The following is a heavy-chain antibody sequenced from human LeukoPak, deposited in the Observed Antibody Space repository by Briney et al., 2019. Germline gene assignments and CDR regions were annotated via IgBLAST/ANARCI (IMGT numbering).Heavy chain of an antibody. Sequence: GGSLRPSCAASGFTFSSDAMSWVRQAPGKGLEWVSSISSSSNYIYYADSVKGRFTFSRDNAKNSLYLQMNSLRGEDTAVYYCARGGCSSTGCPVDYWGQVTLVTVSS. V-gene: IGHV3-21*01. CDR1: GFTFSSDA. D-gene: IGHD2-2*01. CDR3: ARGGCSSTGCPVDY. CDR2: ISSSSNYI. J-gene: IGHJ4*02.